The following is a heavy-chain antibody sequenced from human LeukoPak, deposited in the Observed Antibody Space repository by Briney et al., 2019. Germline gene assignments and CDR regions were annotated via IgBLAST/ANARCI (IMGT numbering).Heavy chain of an antibody. D-gene: IGHD3-22*01. CDR1: GYSFSSYD. V-gene: IGHV1-8*03. Sequence: GASVKVSCKASGYSFSSYDINWVRQATGQGLEWMGWMNPNSGDRGYAQKFQGRVTITRNTSISTAYMELSSLRSEDTAVYYCARGVGGYPKYYYYYYYMDVWGKGTTVTISS. CDR2: MNPNSGDR. J-gene: IGHJ6*03. CDR3: ARGVGGYPKYYYYYYYMDV.